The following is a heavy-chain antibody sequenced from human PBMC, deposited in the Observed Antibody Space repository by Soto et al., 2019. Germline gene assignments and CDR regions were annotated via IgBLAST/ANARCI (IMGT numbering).Heavy chain of an antibody. D-gene: IGHD4-4*01. V-gene: IGHV3-33*01. CDR3: ATVTTPGFDP. CDR2: IWYDGSNK. J-gene: IGHJ5*02. CDR1: GFTFSSYG. Sequence: QVQLVESGGGVVQPGRSLRLSCAASGFTFSSYGMHWVRQAPGKGLEWVAGIWYDGSNKYYADSVKGRFTISRDNSKNTLYLQRNSLRAEDTAVYYCATVTTPGFDPWGQGTLVTVSS.